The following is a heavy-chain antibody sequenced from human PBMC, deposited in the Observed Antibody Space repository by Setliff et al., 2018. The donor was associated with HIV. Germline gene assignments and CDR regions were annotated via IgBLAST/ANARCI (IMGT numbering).Heavy chain of an antibody. CDR1: GGSFSNYY. J-gene: IGHJ4*02. V-gene: IGHV4-34*01. CDR3: ARLTTTYYYDSSAYYHPV. CDR2: INHSGST. D-gene: IGHD3-22*01. Sequence: SETLSLTCTVYGGSFSNYYTNWIRQLPGKGLEWIGEINHSGSTNYNPSLKSRVTISVDTSKDQFSLKLSSVTAADTAVFYCARLTTTYYYDSSAYYHPVWGQGTLVTVSS.